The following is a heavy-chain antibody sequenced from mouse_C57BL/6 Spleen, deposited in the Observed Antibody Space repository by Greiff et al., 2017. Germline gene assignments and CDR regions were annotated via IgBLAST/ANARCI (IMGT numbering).Heavy chain of an antibody. V-gene: IGHV1-69*01. Sequence: QVQLQQPGAELVMPGASVKLSCKASGYTFTSYWMPWVKQRPGQGLEWIGEIDPSDSYTNYNQKFKGKSTLTVDKSSSTAYMQLSSLTSEDSAVYYCARGGYSRYFDYWGQGTTLTVSS. D-gene: IGHD3-1*01. CDR2: IDPSDSYT. CDR1: GYTFTSYW. J-gene: IGHJ2*01. CDR3: ARGGYSRYFDY.